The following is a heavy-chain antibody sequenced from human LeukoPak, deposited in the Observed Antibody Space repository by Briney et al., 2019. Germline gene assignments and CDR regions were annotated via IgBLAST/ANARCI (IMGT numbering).Heavy chain of an antibody. J-gene: IGHJ4*02. CDR3: ASGPYYDFLTGYCPFDY. CDR1: GFPFSSYS. CDR2: ISSSSYI. Sequence: KSGGSLRLSCAASGFPFSSYSMNWVRQAPGKGLEWVSFISSSSYIYYADSVKGRFTISRDNAKNSLYLQMNSLRAEDTAVYYCASGPYYDFLTGYCPFDYWGQGTVVSVS. V-gene: IGHV3-21*01. D-gene: IGHD3-9*01.